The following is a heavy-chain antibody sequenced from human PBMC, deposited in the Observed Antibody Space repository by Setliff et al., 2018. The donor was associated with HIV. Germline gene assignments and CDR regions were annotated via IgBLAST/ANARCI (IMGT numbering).Heavy chain of an antibody. CDR3: AKGPVGGVDL. D-gene: IGHD2-8*02. CDR1: GGSIGSGGYS. CDR2: IYHVGGT. J-gene: IGHJ5*02. Sequence: PSETLSLTCAVSGGSIGSGGYSWSWIRQPPGRGLEWVGYIYHVGGTYYNPSLRSRVTISVDRSKNLFSLKLTSVTAADTAVYYCAKGPVGGVDLWGQGTLVTVSS. V-gene: IGHV4-30-2*01.